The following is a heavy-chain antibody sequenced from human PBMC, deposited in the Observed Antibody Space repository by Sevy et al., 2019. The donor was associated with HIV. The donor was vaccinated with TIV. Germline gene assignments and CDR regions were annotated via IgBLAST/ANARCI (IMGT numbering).Heavy chain of an antibody. CDR2: IWHDGSNK. V-gene: IGHV3-30*02. Sequence: GGSLRLSCAASGFTFNFHGMHWVRQAPGKGLEWVAFIWHDGSNKYMADSVKGRFTISSDNSKNTLFLQMNSLTVEDTAVYYCARGTDNSARWLDPWGQGTLVTVSS. J-gene: IGHJ5*02. CDR1: GFTFNFHG. CDR3: ARGTDNSARWLDP. D-gene: IGHD4-4*01.